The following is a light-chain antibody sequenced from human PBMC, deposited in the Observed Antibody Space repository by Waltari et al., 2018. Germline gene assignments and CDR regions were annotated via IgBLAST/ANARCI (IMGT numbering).Light chain of an antibody. Sequence: QSVLTQPPSASGTPGQRVTISCSGGNSNIGSDLIYWYQHLPGTAPKTRIYRNNQLPSGVPDRFSGSKSGTSASLAISGLRSEDEAVYYCAVWEDSLSAPWVFGGGTKLTVL. V-gene: IGLV1-47*01. CDR2: RNN. J-gene: IGLJ3*02. CDR3: AVWEDSLSAPWV. CDR1: NSNIGSDL.